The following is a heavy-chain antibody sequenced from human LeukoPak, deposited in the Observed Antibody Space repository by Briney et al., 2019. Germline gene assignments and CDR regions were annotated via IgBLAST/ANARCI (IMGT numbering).Heavy chain of an antibody. CDR1: GGSITTDF. Sequence: SETLSLTCTVPGGSITTDFWSWIRQPPGKGLEWIGYFSYTGSTTCNPSLKSRATISTDTSQNRFSLKLNSVTAADTAMYYCARSTGGAAAGDCWGQGTLVTVSS. CDR2: FSYTGST. J-gene: IGHJ4*02. CDR3: ARSTGGAAAGDC. V-gene: IGHV4-59*01. D-gene: IGHD6-13*01.